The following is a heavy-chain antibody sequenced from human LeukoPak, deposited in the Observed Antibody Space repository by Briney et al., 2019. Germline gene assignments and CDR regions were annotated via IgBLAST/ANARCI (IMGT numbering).Heavy chain of an antibody. V-gene: IGHV4-34*01. CDR3: ARMTTGHDY. J-gene: IGHJ4*02. Sequence: PSETLSLTCGVSGTSFTSYYWSWIRQTPGKGLGWIGEVNHSGYTNMNPSLKSRVTISVDTSKNQFSLMMTSVTAADTAVYFCARMTTGHDYWGQGILVTVSS. D-gene: IGHD4-17*01. CDR1: GTSFTSYY. CDR2: VNHSGYT.